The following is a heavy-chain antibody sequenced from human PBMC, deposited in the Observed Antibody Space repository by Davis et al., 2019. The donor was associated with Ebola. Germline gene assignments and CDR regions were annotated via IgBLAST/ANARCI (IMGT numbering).Heavy chain of an antibody. J-gene: IGHJ6*02. Sequence: GESLKISCTASGFTFNYYWMNWVRHAPGKGLEGVANIKQDETEKYYADSVRGRFTISRDNAKNSIFLQMDGLTVEDTAVYYCATLPGGRGVDVWGQGTTVIVSS. CDR2: IKQDETEK. V-gene: IGHV3-7*01. CDR1: GFTFNYYW. D-gene: IGHD3-10*01. CDR3: ATLPGGRGVDV.